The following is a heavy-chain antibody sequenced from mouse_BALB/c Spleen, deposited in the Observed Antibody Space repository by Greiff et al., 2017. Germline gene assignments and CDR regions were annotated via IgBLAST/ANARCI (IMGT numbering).Heavy chain of an antibody. J-gene: IGHJ3*01. CDR2: IDPANGNT. CDR3: ARELRLLAWFAY. Sequence: EVQVVESGAELVKPGASVKLSCTASGFNIKDTYMHWVKQRPEQGLEWIGRIDPANGNTKYDPKFQGKATITADTSSNTAYLQLSSLTSEDTAVYYCARELRLLAWFAYWGQGTLVTVSA. CDR1: GFNIKDTY. D-gene: IGHD1-2*01. V-gene: IGHV14-3*02.